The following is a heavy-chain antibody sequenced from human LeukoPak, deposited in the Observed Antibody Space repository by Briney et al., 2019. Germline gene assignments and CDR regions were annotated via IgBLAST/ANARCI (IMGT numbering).Heavy chain of an antibody. V-gene: IGHV1-24*01. J-gene: IGHJ4*02. CDR1: AHTPTPFS. CDR2: FDPEDGET. D-gene: IGHD3-10*01. CDR3: ATDRGY. Sequence: GASVTAPCTLSAHTPTPFSLHCVPQAPGKGLEWMGGFDPEDGETIYAQKFQGRVTMTEDTSTDTAYMELSSLRSEDTAVYYCATDRGYWGQGTLVTVSS.